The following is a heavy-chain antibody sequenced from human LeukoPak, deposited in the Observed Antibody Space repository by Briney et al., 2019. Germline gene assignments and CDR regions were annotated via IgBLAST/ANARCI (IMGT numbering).Heavy chain of an antibody. Sequence: ASVKVSCKTSGYTFTDNFIHWVRQAPGKGVEWMGWINPASGGTKYAQRFQGRVTVTSDTSISTAYMELSRLRSDDTAVYYCARGYSSGWHFDYWGQGTLVIVSS. CDR2: INPASGGT. D-gene: IGHD6-19*01. J-gene: IGHJ4*02. CDR3: ARGYSSGWHFDY. CDR1: GYTFTDNF. V-gene: IGHV1-2*02.